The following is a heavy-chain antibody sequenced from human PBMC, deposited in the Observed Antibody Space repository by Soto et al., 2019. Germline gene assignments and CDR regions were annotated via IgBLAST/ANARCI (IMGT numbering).Heavy chain of an antibody. CDR3: AKAMGGYYYDSSGYSSYYGMDV. CDR2: INSDGSST. D-gene: IGHD3-22*01. CDR1: GFTFSSYW. Sequence: GGSLRVSCAASGFTFSSYWMHWGRQAPWKGLVWVSRINSDGSSTSYADSVKGRFTISRDNAKNTLYLQMNSLRAEDTAVYYCAKAMGGYYYDSSGYSSYYGMDVWGQGTTVTVSS. V-gene: IGHV3-74*01. J-gene: IGHJ6*02.